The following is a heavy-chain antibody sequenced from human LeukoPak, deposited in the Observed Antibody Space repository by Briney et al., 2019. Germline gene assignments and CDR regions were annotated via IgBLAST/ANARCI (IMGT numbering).Heavy chain of an antibody. CDR2: IPVNGGST. CDR1: GFTFNNYA. D-gene: IGHD6-6*01. CDR3: AKLPHTRPNPRGHYYFDY. J-gene: IGHJ4*02. Sequence: QTGGSLRLSCVASGFTFNNYAMSWVRQAPGKGLERVSAIPVNGGSTFYADSVKGRFTISRDNSKNTLYLQMNSLRAEDTAVYYCAKLPHTRPNPRGHYYFDYWGQGTLVTVSS. V-gene: IGHV3-23*01.